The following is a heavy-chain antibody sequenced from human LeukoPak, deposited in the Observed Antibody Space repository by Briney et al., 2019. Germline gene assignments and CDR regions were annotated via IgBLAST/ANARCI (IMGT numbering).Heavy chain of an antibody. Sequence: SETLSLTCTVSGGSISSGDYYWSWIRQPPGKGLEWIGYIYYSGSTYYNPSLKNRVTISVDTSKNQFSLKLSSVTAADTAVYYCARQPYSSGWYFDYWGQGTLVTVSS. V-gene: IGHV4-30-4*08. CDR1: GGSISSGDYY. J-gene: IGHJ4*02. CDR2: IYYSGST. CDR3: ARQPYSSGWYFDY. D-gene: IGHD6-19*01.